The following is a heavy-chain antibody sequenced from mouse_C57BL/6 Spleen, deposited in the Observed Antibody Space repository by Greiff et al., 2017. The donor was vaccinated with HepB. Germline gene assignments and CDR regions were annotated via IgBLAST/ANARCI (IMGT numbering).Heavy chain of an antibody. CDR1: GYAFSSSW. CDR2: IYPGDGAT. J-gene: IGHJ1*03. D-gene: IGHD4-1*01. Sequence: VQLQQSGPELVKPGASVKISCKASGYAFSSSWMNWVKQRPGKGLEWIGRIYPGDGATNYNGKFKGKATLTADKSSSTAYMRLSSLTSEDSAVYFCARVNWGDWYFDVWGTGTTVTVSS. CDR3: ARVNWGDWYFDV. V-gene: IGHV1-82*01.